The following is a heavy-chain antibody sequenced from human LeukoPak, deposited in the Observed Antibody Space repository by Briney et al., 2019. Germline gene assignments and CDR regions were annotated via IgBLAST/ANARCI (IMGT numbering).Heavy chain of an antibody. CDR2: IYYSRTT. Sequence: PSETLSLTCTLSGGSASSSSYYWGWIRQPPGKGLEWIGSIYYSRTTDNTPTLKSRVTISVDTSKNQFSLKLSSVTAADAAVYYCARIGYCSGGSCSFGYWGQGTLVTVSS. V-gene: IGHV4-39*01. CDR1: GGSASSSSYY. D-gene: IGHD2-15*01. J-gene: IGHJ4*02. CDR3: ARIGYCSGGSCSFGY.